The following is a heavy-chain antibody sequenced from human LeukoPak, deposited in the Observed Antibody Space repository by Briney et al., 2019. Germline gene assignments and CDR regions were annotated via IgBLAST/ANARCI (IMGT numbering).Heavy chain of an antibody. CDR2: IIPIFGTA. CDR3: ARDYSSSWYPGAFDI. D-gene: IGHD6-13*01. Sequence: GSSVKVSCKASGGTFSSYAISWVRQAPGQGLEWMGGIIPIFGTANYAQKFQGRVTITADESTSTAYMELSSLRSEDTAVYYCARDYSSSWYPGAFDIWGQGTMVTVSS. V-gene: IGHV1-69*01. J-gene: IGHJ3*02. CDR1: GGTFSSYA.